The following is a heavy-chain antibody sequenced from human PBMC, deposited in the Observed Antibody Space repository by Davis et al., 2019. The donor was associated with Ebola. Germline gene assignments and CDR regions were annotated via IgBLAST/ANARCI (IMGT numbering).Heavy chain of an antibody. CDR2: ISYDGNNK. CDR1: GFTFSSYA. D-gene: IGHD6-19*01. CDR3: SSGPYYTSGWYGAFDI. J-gene: IGHJ3*02. V-gene: IGHV3-30*04. Sequence: GGSLRLSCAASGFTFSSYAMHWVRRVPGKGLEWVAVISYDGNNKHYADSVKGRFTISRDNSKNTLYLQMNSLRAEDTAVYYSSSGPYYTSGWYGAFDIWGQGTMVTVSS.